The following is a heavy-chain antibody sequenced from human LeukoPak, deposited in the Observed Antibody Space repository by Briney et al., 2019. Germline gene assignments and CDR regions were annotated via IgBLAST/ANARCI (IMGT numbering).Heavy chain of an antibody. D-gene: IGHD6-13*01. CDR2: ILVGSGNT. Sequence: TVKLSCKASGFTFTSSAMQWVRHARGQRLEWIGWILVGSGNTNYAQKSQERVTITRDMSTSTAYMELSSLRSEDTAVYYCAADLGIAAAVGWFDPWGQGTLVTVSS. CDR3: AADLGIAAAVGWFDP. CDR1: GFTFTSSA. J-gene: IGHJ5*02. V-gene: IGHV1-58*02.